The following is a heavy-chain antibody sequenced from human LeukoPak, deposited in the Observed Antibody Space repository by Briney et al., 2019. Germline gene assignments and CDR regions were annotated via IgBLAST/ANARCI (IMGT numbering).Heavy chain of an antibody. V-gene: IGHV4-34*01. J-gene: IGHJ4*02. Sequence: SETLSLTCAVYGGSFSGYYWSWIRQPPGKGLEWIGEINHSGSTNYNPSLKSRVTISVDTSKNQFSLKLSSVTAADTAVYYCARGGLLVPGTEARGYYFDYWGQGTLVTFSS. D-gene: IGHD6-13*01. CDR1: GGSFSGYY. CDR2: INHSGST. CDR3: ARGGLLVPGTEARGYYFDY.